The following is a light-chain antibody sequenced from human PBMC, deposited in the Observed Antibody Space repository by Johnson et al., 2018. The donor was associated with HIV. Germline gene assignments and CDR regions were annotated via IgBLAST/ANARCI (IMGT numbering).Light chain of an antibody. Sequence: QSVLTQPPSVSAAPGQKVTIPCSGSSSNIGNNYVSWYQQLPGTAPKLLIYDNNKRPSGIPDRFSGSKSGTSATLGITGLQTGDEADYYCGTWDSSLSAGVFGTGTKVT. CDR2: DNN. CDR1: SSNIGNNY. V-gene: IGLV1-51*01. J-gene: IGLJ1*01. CDR3: GTWDSSLSAGV.